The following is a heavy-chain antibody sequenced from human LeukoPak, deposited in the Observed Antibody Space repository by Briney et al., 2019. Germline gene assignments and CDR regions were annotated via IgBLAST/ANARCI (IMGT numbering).Heavy chain of an antibody. J-gene: IGHJ4*02. Sequence: ASVKVSCKASGYSFSNIDINWVRQAPGQGLEWMEWMDPKTGNTGSAQKFQGRVTFTRDTSRTTAYMELSSLRSEDAAVYYCARFASSSWYYFDYWGQGTLVTISS. CDR2: MDPKTGNT. V-gene: IGHV1-8*03. CDR3: ARFASSSWYYFDY. CDR1: GYSFSNID. D-gene: IGHD6-13*01.